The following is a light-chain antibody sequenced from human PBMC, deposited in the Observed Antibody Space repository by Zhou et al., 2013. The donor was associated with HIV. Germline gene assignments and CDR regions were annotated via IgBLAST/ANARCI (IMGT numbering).Light chain of an antibody. CDR1: QSLLHSDGRAY. V-gene: IGKV2D-29*01. CDR3: MQSLETWT. Sequence: IVMTQTPLSLSVTPGQPASISCKSSQSLLHSDGRAYLSWYLQKPGQAPQLLIYEASNRFSGVSDRFTGSGSGTDFTLKISRVEAVDVGVYYCMQSLETWTFGQGTKVDIK. J-gene: IGKJ1*01. CDR2: EAS.